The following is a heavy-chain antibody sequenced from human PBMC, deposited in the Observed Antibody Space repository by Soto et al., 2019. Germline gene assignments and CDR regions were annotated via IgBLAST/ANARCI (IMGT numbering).Heavy chain of an antibody. J-gene: IGHJ5*02. D-gene: IGHD1-26*01. CDR2: INAYIGNT. CDR3: ARMGLRGAYDWFDP. CDR1: GYTFTNYG. Sequence: QVQLVQSGAEVKKPGASVKVSCKASGYTFTNYGISWVRQAPGQWLEWMGWINAYIGNTNYAQKLQGRVTMTTDTSTNTAYMELRSLRSDDTAVYYCARMGLRGAYDWFDPWGQGTLVTVSS. V-gene: IGHV1-18*01.